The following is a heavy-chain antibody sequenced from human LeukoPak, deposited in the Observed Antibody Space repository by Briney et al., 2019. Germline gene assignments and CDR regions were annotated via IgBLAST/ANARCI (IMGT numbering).Heavy chain of an antibody. CDR1: GYSFNSYW. D-gene: IGHD3-22*01. Sequence: GESLKISWKGSGYSFNSYWIGWVRQMPGKGLEWMGIIYPGDSDTRYSPSFQDQVTISADKSISTAYLQWSSLKASDTAMYYCARGGYDSSGYYLDKYYFDYWGQGTLVTVSS. CDR3: ARGGYDSSGYYLDKYYFDY. J-gene: IGHJ4*02. V-gene: IGHV5-51*01. CDR2: IYPGDSDT.